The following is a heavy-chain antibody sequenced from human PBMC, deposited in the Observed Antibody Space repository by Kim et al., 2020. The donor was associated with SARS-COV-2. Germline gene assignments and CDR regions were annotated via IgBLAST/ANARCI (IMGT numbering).Heavy chain of an antibody. CDR1: GYTLTELS. V-gene: IGHV1-24*01. CDR3: ATSSNWNYGRGYYYYYGMDV. CDR2: FDPEDGET. D-gene: IGHD1-7*01. Sequence: ASVKVSCKVSGYTLTELSMHWVRQAPGKGLEWMGGFDPEDGETIYAQKFQGRVTMTEDTSTDTAYMELSSLRSEDTAVYYCATSSNWNYGRGYYYYYGMDVWGQGTTVTVSS. J-gene: IGHJ6*02.